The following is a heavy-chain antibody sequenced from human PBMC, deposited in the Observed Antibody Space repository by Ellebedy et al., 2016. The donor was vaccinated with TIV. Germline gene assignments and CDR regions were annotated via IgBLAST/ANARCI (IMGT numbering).Heavy chain of an antibody. CDR3: ARGGLGSSSWYIFDY. D-gene: IGHD6-13*01. CDR2: IIPIFGTA. V-gene: IGHV1-69*13. CDR1: GGTFSSYA. Sequence: SVKVSXXASGGTFSSYAISWVRQAPGQGLEWMGGIIPIFGTANYAQKFQGRVTITADESTSTAYMELSSLRSEDTAVYYCARGGLGSSSWYIFDYWGQGTLVTVSS. J-gene: IGHJ4*02.